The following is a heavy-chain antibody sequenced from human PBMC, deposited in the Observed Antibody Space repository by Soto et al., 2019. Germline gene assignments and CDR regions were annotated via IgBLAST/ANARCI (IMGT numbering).Heavy chain of an antibody. CDR3: ARRPTWLQAYNWFDP. J-gene: IGHJ5*02. D-gene: IGHD5-12*01. V-gene: IGHV5-51*01. CDR2: IYPGDSDT. Sequence: GESLKISCKGSGYSFTSYWIGWVRQMPGKGLEWMGIIYPGDSDTRYSPSFQGQVTISADKSISTAYLQWSSLKASDTAMYYCARRPTWLQAYNWFDPWGQGTLVTVSS. CDR1: GYSFTSYW.